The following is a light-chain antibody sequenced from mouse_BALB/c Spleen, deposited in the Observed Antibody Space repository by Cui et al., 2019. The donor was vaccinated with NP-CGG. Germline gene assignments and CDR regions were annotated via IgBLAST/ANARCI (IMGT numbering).Light chain of an antibody. CDR2: GTN. Sequence: QVVVTQESALTTSSGETVTLTCRSSTGAVTTSNYANWVQEKPDHLFTGIIGGTNNRAPGVPARFSGSLIGDKAALTITGAQTEDEAIYFCVLWYSNHWVFGGGTKLTVL. CDR1: TGAVTTSNY. J-gene: IGLJ1*01. CDR3: VLWYSNHWV. V-gene: IGLV1*01.